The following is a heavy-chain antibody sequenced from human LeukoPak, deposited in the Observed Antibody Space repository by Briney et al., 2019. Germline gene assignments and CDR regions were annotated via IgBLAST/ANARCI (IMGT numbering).Heavy chain of an antibody. J-gene: IGHJ4*02. D-gene: IGHD3-10*01. Sequence: ASVKVSCKASGGTFSSYPFTWVRQAPGQGLEWMGEITPIFGAANYAQTFQGRVTITADKSTSTAYMELSSLRSEDTAVYYCARDSNYGSGSYRHYWGQGTLVTVSS. V-gene: IGHV1-69*06. CDR3: ARDSNYGSGSYRHY. CDR1: GGTFSSYP. CDR2: ITPIFGAA.